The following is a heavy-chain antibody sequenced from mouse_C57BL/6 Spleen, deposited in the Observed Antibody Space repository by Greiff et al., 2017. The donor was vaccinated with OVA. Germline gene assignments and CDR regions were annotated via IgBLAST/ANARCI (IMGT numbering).Heavy chain of an antibody. CDR3: TRLYYDCDVGFDY. D-gene: IGHD2-4*01. CDR1: GYTFTDYE. CDR2: IDPETGGT. J-gene: IGHJ2*01. V-gene: IGHV1-15*01. Sequence: QVQLQQSGAELVRPGASVTLSCKASGYTFTDYEMHWVKQTPVHGLEWIGAIDPETGGTAYNQKFKGKAILTADKSSSTAYMELRSLTSEDSAVYYCTRLYYDCDVGFDYWGQGTTLTVSS.